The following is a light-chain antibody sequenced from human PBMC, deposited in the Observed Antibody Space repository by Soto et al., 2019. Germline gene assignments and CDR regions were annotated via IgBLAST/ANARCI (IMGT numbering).Light chain of an antibody. CDR1: QTVSSSK. J-gene: IGKJ1*01. Sequence: EIVLTQSPGTLSLSPGERATLSCRASQTVSSSKLAWYQQKPGQAPKVLISGASSRATGVPDRFSGSGSGTDFIITIDRLEPEDFAVHYCQQYGSSPRTFGQGTKVEI. CDR2: GAS. CDR3: QQYGSSPRT. V-gene: IGKV3-20*01.